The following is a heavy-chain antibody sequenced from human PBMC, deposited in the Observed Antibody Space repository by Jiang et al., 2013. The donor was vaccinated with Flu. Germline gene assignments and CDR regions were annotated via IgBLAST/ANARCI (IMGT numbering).Heavy chain of an antibody. Sequence: GAEVKKPGASVKVSCKASGDIFSNYGISWVRQAPGQELEWMGWIGGNNGNTNYAERVQGRVTMTTDTSTSTAYMELRSLRSDDTAVYYCASDRNHDSLWGIYGHRRWFDAWGQGTQVTVSS. D-gene: IGHD3-16*02. CDR2: IGGNNGNT. V-gene: IGHV1-18*01. CDR3: ASDRNHDSLWGIYGHRRWFDA. J-gene: IGHJ5*02. CDR1: GDIFSNYG.